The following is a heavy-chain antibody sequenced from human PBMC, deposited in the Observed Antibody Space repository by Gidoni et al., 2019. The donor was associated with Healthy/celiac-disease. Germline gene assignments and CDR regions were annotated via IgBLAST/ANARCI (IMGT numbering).Heavy chain of an antibody. CDR1: GCSISSSSYY. J-gene: IGHJ6*02. D-gene: IGHD3-16*02. V-gene: IGHV4-39*01. CDR3: ARGTRYPPYGMDV. CDR2: IYYSGST. Sequence: QLQLQESRPGLVKPSEPLSLTCTVPGCSISSSSYYWGWIRQPPGKGLEWLGSIYYSGSTYYNPSLKSRVTISVDTSKNQFSLKLSAVTAADTAVYYCARGTRYPPYGMDVWGQGTTVTVSS.